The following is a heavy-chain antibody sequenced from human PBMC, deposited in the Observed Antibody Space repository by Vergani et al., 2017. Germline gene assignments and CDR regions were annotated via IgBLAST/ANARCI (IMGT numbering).Heavy chain of an antibody. CDR1: GYTLTELS. V-gene: IGHV1-24*01. D-gene: IGHD1-26*01. J-gene: IGHJ6*02. CDR3: ATESPSGSYYYYYGMDV. Sequence: QVQLVQSGAEVKKPGASVKVSCKVSGYTLTELSMHWVRPAPGNGLGWMGGFYPADGETIYAQKFLGGVTMTEDTSTDTAYMELISLRSEDTAVYYWATESPSGSYYYYYGMDVWGQGTTVTVSS. CDR2: FYPADGET.